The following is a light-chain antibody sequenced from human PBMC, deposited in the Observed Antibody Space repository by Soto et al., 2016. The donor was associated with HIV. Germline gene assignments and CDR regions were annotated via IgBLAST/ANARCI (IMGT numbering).Light chain of an antibody. CDR3: MQALQNPIT. V-gene: IGKV2-28*01. Sequence: DIVMTQSPLSLPVTPGEPASISCRSSQNLLHSNGYKYVDWYLQKPGQSPQLLMYLGSYRASGVPDRFSGSGSGTDFTLKISRVEAEDVGVYYCMQALQNPITFGQGTRLEIK. CDR1: QNLLHSNGYKY. J-gene: IGKJ5*01. CDR2: LGS.